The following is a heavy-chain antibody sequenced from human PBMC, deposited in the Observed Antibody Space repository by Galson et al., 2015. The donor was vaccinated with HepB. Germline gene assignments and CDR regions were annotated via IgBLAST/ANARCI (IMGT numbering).Heavy chain of an antibody. V-gene: IGHV3-30*04. CDR1: GFTFSSYA. Sequence: SLRLSCAASGFTFSSYAMHWVRQAPGKGLEWVAVISYDGSNKYYADSVKGRFTISRDNSKNTLYLQMNSLRAEDTAVYYCANSIAAAGTPYYFDYWGQGTLVTVSS. CDR2: ISYDGSNK. CDR3: ANSIAAAGTPYYFDY. D-gene: IGHD6-13*01. J-gene: IGHJ4*02.